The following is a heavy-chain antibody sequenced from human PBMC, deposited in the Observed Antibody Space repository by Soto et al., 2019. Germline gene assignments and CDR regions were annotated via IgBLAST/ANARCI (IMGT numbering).Heavy chain of an antibody. D-gene: IGHD1-26*01. CDR2: ISAYNGNT. Sequence: ASVKVSCKASGYAFTTYGIAWVRQAPGQGLEWLGWISAYNGNTNYAQKFQGRVTMTTETSTNTAYMEVRSLRSDDTAVYYCARDKGSKAWYYFFDFWGQGTLVTVSS. V-gene: IGHV1-18*01. J-gene: IGHJ4*02. CDR3: ARDKGSKAWYYFFDF. CDR1: GYAFTTYG.